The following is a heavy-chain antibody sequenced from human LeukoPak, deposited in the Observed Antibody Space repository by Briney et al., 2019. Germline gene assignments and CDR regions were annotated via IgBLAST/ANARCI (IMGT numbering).Heavy chain of an antibody. CDR3: AKGEQSRVVTLRVATAFDY. V-gene: IGHV3-33*06. J-gene: IGHJ4*02. CDR1: GFTFSSYG. Sequence: GGSLRLSCAASGFTFSSYGMHWVRQAPGKGLEWAAVIWYDGSNKYYADSVKGRFTISRDNSKNTLYLQMNSLRAEDTAVYYCAKGEQSRVVTLRVATAFDYWGQGTLVTVSS. D-gene: IGHD3-3*01. CDR2: IWYDGSNK.